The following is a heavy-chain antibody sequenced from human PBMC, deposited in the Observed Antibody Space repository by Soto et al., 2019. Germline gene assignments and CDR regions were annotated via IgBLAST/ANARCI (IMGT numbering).Heavy chain of an antibody. D-gene: IGHD2-2*03. V-gene: IGHV3-33*01. CDR2: IHHDGRNT. CDR3: ARWIRSLNYDY. Sequence: VQLVESGGGVVQPGTSLRLSCAASGFTFSTYGMHWVRQAPGKGLEWVASIHHDGRNTYYADTAKGRFTVSKDNSKNTLFLQIDSLRVGDTAVYFCARWIRSLNYDYWGQGTLLIVSS. CDR1: GFTFSTYG. J-gene: IGHJ4*02.